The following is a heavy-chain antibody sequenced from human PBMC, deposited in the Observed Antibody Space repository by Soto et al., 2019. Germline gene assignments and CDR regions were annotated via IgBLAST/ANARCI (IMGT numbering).Heavy chain of an antibody. D-gene: IGHD6-6*01. Sequence: QVQLVESGGGVVQPGRSLTLSCAASGFTFSSYGMHWVRQAPGKGLEWVAVISYDGSNKYYADSVKGRFTISRDNSKNTLYLQMNSLRAEDTAVYYCARYIYSSSYFDYWGQGTLVTVSS. CDR2: ISYDGSNK. J-gene: IGHJ4*02. V-gene: IGHV3-30*03. CDR3: ARYIYSSSYFDY. CDR1: GFTFSSYG.